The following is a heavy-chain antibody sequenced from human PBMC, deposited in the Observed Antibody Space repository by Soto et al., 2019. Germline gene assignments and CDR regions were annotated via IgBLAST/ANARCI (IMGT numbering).Heavy chain of an antibody. CDR1: GFTFSRSA. J-gene: IGHJ4*02. CDR3: GKPIRSSTWFSGFDF. Sequence: TGGSLRLSSEASGFTFSRSAMSWVRQAPGKGLEWVSGISGGDGDTSYADSVKGRFTISRDNSQNMLYLQMNSLRAEDTALYYCGKPIRSSTWFSGFDFWGQGAWVTVSS. V-gene: IGHV3-23*01. D-gene: IGHD6-13*01. CDR2: ISGGDGDT.